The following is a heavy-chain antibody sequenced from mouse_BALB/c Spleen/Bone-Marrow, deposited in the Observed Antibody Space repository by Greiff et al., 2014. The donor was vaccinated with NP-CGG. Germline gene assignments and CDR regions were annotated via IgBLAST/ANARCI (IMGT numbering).Heavy chain of an antibody. V-gene: IGHV1-54*01. D-gene: IGHD2-4*01. Sequence: QVQLKESGAELVRPGTSVKVSCKASGYAFTNYLIEWVKQRPGQGLEWIGVINPGSSGTNYNEKFKGKATLAADKSSSTAYMQLSSLTSDDSAVYFCARREDYDLDYWGQGTTLTVSS. J-gene: IGHJ2*01. CDR3: ARREDYDLDY. CDR1: GYAFTNYL. CDR2: INPGSSGT.